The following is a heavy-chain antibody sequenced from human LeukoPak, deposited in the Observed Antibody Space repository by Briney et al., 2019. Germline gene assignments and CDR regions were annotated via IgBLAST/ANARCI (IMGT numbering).Heavy chain of an antibody. CDR2: IYYSGST. CDR3: ARVTRRGDSSGFYSDYWYFDV. CDR1: GGSISSYH. D-gene: IGHD6-19*01. J-gene: IGHJ2*01. V-gene: IGHV4-59*01. Sequence: SETLSLTCTVSGGSISSYHWSWVRQPPGKGLEWIGYIYYSGSTNYNPSLKSRVTISVDTSKNQFSLKVTSVTAADTAIYYCARVTRRGDSSGFYSDYWYFDVWGRGALVTVSS.